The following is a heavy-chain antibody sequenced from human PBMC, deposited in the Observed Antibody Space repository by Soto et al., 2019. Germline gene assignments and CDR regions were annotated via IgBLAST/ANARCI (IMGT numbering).Heavy chain of an antibody. CDR3: AKDLTRQLAYWLDP. J-gene: IGHJ5*02. V-gene: IGHV1-2*02. CDR1: GFSFTGYY. Sequence: AAVKVSCKASGFSFTGYYIHWLRQAPGQGLEWMGWINAHSGGTEYAQKFQGRVTLTRDTSIATAYLTLTSLTSDDTALYYCAKDLTRQLAYWLDPWGQGTQVT. D-gene: IGHD6-6*01. CDR2: INAHSGGT.